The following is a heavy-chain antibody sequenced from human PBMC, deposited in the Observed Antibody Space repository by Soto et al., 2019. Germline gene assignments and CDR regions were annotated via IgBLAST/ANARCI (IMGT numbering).Heavy chain of an antibody. CDR1: GGSISGYY. CDR2: IYYSGST. Sequence: PSETLSLTCTVSGGSISGYYWSWIRQPPGKGLEWFGYIYYSGSTNYNPSLKSRVTISVDTSKNQFSLKPTSVTAADTAVYYCARHDCSTTTCYPHFDSWGQGILVTVSS. D-gene: IGHD2-2*01. V-gene: IGHV4-59*08. J-gene: IGHJ4*02. CDR3: ARHDCSTTTCYPHFDS.